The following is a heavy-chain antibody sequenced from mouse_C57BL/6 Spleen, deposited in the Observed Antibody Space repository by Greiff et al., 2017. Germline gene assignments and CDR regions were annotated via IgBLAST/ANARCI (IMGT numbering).Heavy chain of an antibody. Sequence: QVQLQQSGAELVRPGTSVKVSCKASGYAFTNYLIEWVKQRPGPGLEWIGVINPGSGGTNYNKKLKGKATLTADKSSSTAYMQLSRLTSEDSAVYFCARSGLGGDFGGQGTTPTVSS. D-gene: IGHD4-1*01. CDR3: ARSGLGGDF. J-gene: IGHJ2*01. CDR1: GYAFTNYL. CDR2: INPGSGGT. V-gene: IGHV1-54*01.